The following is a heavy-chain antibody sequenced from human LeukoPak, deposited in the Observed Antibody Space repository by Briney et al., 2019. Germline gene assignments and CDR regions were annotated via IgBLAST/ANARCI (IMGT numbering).Heavy chain of an antibody. D-gene: IGHD3-10*01. CDR1: GFTFSIYW. V-gene: IGHV3-30*18. CDR3: AKDPYGSGS. Sequence: GGSLRLSCTASGFTFSIYWMSWVRQAPGKGLEWVAVISYDGGNKYYADSVKGRFTISRDNSKNTLYLQMNSLRAEDTAVYYCAKDPYGSGSWGQGTLVTVSS. CDR2: ISYDGGNK. J-gene: IGHJ4*02.